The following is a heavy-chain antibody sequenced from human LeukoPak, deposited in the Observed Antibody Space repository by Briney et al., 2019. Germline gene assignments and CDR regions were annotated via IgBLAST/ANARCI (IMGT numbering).Heavy chain of an antibody. CDR3: ARDRSGWSKFDY. CDR2: ISSSSSYI. Sequence: PGGSLRLSCAVSGFTFSSYSMNWVRQAPGKGLEWVSSISSSSSYIYYADSLKGRFTISRDNAKNSLYLQMNSLRAEDTAVYYCARDRSGWSKFDYWGQGTLVTVSS. CDR1: GFTFSSYS. J-gene: IGHJ4*02. D-gene: IGHD6-19*01. V-gene: IGHV3-21*01.